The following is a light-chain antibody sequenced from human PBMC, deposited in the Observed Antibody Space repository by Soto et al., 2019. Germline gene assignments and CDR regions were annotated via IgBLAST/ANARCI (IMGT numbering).Light chain of an antibody. CDR1: SSDVGSYNL. CDR2: EGS. Sequence: QSALTQPASVSGSPGQSITISCTGTSSDVGSYNLVSWYQQHPGKAPKLMIYEGSKRPSGVSNRFSGSKSGNTASLTISWLQAEDEADYYCCSYAGSSIHVVFGGGTKVTVL. CDR3: CSYAGSSIHVV. J-gene: IGLJ2*01. V-gene: IGLV2-23*01.